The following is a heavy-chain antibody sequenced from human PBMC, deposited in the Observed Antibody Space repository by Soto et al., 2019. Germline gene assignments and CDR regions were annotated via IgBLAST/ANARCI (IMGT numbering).Heavy chain of an antibody. CDR1: GFTFSSYA. CDR3: AEDGAFLGMRPFDY. V-gene: IGHV3-23*01. D-gene: IGHD3-3*01. Sequence: EVQLLESGGGLVQPGGSLRLSCAASGFTFSSYAMSWVRQAPGKGLEWVSAISGSGGSTYYADSVKGRFTISRDNSKSTLYLQMNSLRAEDMAVYYCAEDGAFLGMRPFDYWGRGTLVTVSS. J-gene: IGHJ4*02. CDR2: ISGSGGST.